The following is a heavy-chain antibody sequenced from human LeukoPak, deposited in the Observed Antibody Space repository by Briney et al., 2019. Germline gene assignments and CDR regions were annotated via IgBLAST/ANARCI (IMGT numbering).Heavy chain of an antibody. J-gene: IGHJ4*02. Sequence: SETLSLTRTVSGGSISTYYWSWIRQPPGKGLEWIGYVYYSGSTNYNPSLKSRVTISVDTSKNQFSLKLSSVTAADTAVYYCARVDYDTSGYFDYWGQGTLVTVSS. CDR2: VYYSGST. CDR3: ARVDYDTSGYFDY. CDR1: GGSISTYY. D-gene: IGHD3-22*01. V-gene: IGHV4-59*01.